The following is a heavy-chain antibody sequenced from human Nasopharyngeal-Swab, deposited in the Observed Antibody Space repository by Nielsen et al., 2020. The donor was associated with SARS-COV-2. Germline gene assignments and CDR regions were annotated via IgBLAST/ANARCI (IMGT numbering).Heavy chain of an antibody. CDR2: INHSGST. D-gene: IGHD3-22*01. V-gene: IGHV4-34*01. J-gene: IGHJ4*02. CDR1: GGSFSGYY. CDR3: ASWPLYYDSSGYYS. Sequence: SETLSLTCAVYGGSFSGYYWSWIRQPPGKGLEWIGEINHSGSTNYNPSLKSRVTISVDTSKNQFSLKLSSVTAADTAVYYCASWPLYYDSSGYYSWGKGTLVTVSS.